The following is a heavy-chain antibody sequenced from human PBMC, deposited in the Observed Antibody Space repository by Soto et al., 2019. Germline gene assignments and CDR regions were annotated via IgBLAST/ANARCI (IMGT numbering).Heavy chain of an antibody. D-gene: IGHD5-12*01. CDR2: ISPYSGNT. V-gene: IGHV1-18*01. CDR1: GYIFVNYG. J-gene: IGHJ6*02. CDR3: AMVDKAVTPSPQHV. Sequence: QVQLVQSGDEVRKPGSSVKVSCKASGYIFVNYGIAWVRQAPGQGLEWMGWISPYSGNTHYASKVQGRLTMTTDTPTGPANMDLGRLTSDTTAVHYFAMVDKAVTPSPQHVGGQGTTVTVS.